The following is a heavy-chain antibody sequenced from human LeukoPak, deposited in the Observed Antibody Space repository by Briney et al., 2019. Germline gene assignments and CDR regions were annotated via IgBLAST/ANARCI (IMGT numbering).Heavy chain of an antibody. CDR2: IYYSGST. Sequence: PSETLSLTCTVSGGSISSFYWSWIRQPPGKGLEWIGYIYYSGSTNYNPSLKSRVTISVDTSKNQFSLKLSSVTAADTAVYYCARGPPRNWIDPWGQGTLVTVSS. V-gene: IGHV4-59*08. CDR1: GGSISSFY. D-gene: IGHD6-25*01. J-gene: IGHJ5*02. CDR3: ARGPPRNWIDP.